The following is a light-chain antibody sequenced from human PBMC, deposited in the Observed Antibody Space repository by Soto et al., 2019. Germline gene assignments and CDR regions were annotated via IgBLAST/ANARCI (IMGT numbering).Light chain of an antibody. V-gene: IGKV3-11*01. CDR3: QQRNYWPLT. CDR1: QSVSSY. CDR2: DAS. J-gene: IGKJ1*01. Sequence: EIVLTQSPAILSMSPGERATLSCRASQSVSSYFAWYQQKPGQAPRLLIYDASNRATGVPARFSGSGSGTDFTLTISSLEPEDFAVYYCQQRNYWPLTFGQGTKVEIK.